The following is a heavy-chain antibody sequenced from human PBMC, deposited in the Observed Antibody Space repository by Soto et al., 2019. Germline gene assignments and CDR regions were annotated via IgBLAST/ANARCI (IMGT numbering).Heavy chain of an antibody. V-gene: IGHV4-34*01. D-gene: IGHD3-10*01. J-gene: IGHJ4*02. CDR1: GGSFSGYY. CDR2: INHSGST. CDR3: ARGVRLWFGELLAPPYFDY. Sequence: LSLTCAVYGGSFSGYYWSWIRQPPGKGLEWIGEINHSGSTNYNPSLKSRVTISVDTSKNQFSLKLSSVTAADTAVYYCARGVRLWFGELLAPPYFDYWGQGTLVTVSS.